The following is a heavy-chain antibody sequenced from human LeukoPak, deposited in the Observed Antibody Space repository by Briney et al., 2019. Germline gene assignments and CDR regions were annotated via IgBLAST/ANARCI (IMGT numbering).Heavy chain of an antibody. J-gene: IGHJ3*02. CDR1: GGSISSYY. V-gene: IGHV4-4*07. Sequence: SETLSLTCTVSGGSISSYYWSWIRQPAGKGLEWIGRIYTTGSTNYNPSLKSRLIMSVDTSKNQFSLKLSSVTAADTAVYYCARETVVVVPAAIDLSTFDIWGQGTMATVSS. CDR2: IYTTGST. CDR3: ARETVVVVPAAIDLSTFDI. D-gene: IGHD2-2*01.